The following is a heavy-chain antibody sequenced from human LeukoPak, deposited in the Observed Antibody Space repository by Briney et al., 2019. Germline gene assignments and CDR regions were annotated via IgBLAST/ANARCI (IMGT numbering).Heavy chain of an antibody. J-gene: IGHJ4*02. V-gene: IGHV5-51*01. CDR3: ARLDILTGSPFDY. Sequence: GESLKISCKASGYSFTNYWIGWVRQMPGKGLEWWGIIFPGDSDPSNSPSFQGQVTISADKSISTANLQWSSLKASDTAMYYCARLDILTGSPFDYWGQGTLVTVSS. CDR1: GYSFTNYW. D-gene: IGHD3-9*01. CDR2: IFPGDSDP.